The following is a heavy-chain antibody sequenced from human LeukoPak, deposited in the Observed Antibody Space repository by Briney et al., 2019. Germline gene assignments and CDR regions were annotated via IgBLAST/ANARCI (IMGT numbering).Heavy chain of an antibody. CDR1: GYTFTNYY. CDR2: IVPDSGGA. J-gene: IGHJ4*02. Sequence: ASVTVSCKTSGYTFTNYYVHWVRQAPGQGLEWMGYIVPDSGGADYDQKFQGRVTMTRDKSISTVYIELSSLRSDDTAVYYCPTEEKYCSGANCGKYWGQGTLVTVSS. D-gene: IGHD2-15*01. CDR3: PTEEKYCSGANCGKY. V-gene: IGHV1-2*02.